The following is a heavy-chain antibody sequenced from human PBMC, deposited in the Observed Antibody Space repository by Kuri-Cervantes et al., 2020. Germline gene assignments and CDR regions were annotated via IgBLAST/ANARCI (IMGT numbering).Heavy chain of an antibody. V-gene: IGHV3-23*01. CDR1: GFTFSSYA. Sequence: GGSLRLSCAASGFTFSSYAMSWVRQAPGKGLEWVSAISGSGGSTYYADSVKGRFTISRDNSKNTLYLQMNSLRAEDTAVYYCARVRPGVRGNYGMDVWGQGTTVTVSS. J-gene: IGHJ6*02. D-gene: IGHD3-10*01. CDR3: ARVRPGVRGNYGMDV. CDR2: ISGSGGST.